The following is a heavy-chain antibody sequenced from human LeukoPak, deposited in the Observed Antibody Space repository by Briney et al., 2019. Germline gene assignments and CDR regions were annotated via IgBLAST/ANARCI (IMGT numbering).Heavy chain of an antibody. CDR1: GFTFSGFW. D-gene: IGHD6-6*01. V-gene: IGHV3-7*03. J-gene: IGHJ3*01. CDR3: ARSSYSISSSV. Sequence: GGSLRLSCAVSGFTFSGFWMSWSRQAPGKGLEWVASINSDGSEGYYADVVKGGFTISRDNAKNSLYLQINSLRAEDTAVYYCARSSYSISSSVWGQGTMLTVSS. CDR2: INSDGSEG.